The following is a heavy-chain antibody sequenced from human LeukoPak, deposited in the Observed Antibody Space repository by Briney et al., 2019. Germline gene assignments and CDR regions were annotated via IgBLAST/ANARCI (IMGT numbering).Heavy chain of an antibody. CDR1: GYTFTSYA. J-gene: IGHJ3*02. D-gene: IGHD1-1*01. CDR3: ARDGGYNWNDVAFDI. V-gene: IGHV1-3*01. CDR2: INAGNGNT. Sequence: GASVKVSSKASGYTFTSYAMHWVRQAPGQRLEWMGWINAGNGNTKYSQKFQGRVTITRDTSASTAYMELSSLRSEDTAVYYCARDGGYNWNDVAFDIWGQGTMVTVSS.